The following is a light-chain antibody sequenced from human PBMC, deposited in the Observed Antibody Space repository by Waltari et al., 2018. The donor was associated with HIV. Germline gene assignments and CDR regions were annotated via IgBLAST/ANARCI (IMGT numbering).Light chain of an antibody. V-gene: IGKV1-33*01. CDR2: EAF. Sequence: DIQLTQSPSSLSAFVGDSVTTTCQASQDINNYLNWYHQKPGGAPEVLIYEAFNLKPGVPARFSGSASGTDFTLTISDLQPEDIGSYYCQQYNKVPYTFGQGTTLQI. CDR1: QDINNY. J-gene: IGKJ2*01. CDR3: QQYNKVPYT.